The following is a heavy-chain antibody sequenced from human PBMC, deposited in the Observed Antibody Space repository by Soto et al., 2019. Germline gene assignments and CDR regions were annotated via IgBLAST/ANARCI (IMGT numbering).Heavy chain of an antibody. J-gene: IGHJ4*02. Sequence: EVQLVESGGGLVQPGGSLRLSCAASGFTFSSYAMHWVRQAPGKGLEYVSAISSYGGSTYYANSVKGRFTISRDNSKNTLYLQMGSLRAEDMAAYYCARDPDSSGYYYFDYWGQGTLVTVSS. CDR1: GFTFSSYA. CDR2: ISSYGGST. CDR3: ARDPDSSGYYYFDY. D-gene: IGHD3-22*01. V-gene: IGHV3-64*01.